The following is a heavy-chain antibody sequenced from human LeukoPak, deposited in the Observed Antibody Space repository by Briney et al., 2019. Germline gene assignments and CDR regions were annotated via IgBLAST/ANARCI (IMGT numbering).Heavy chain of an antibody. CDR3: ARDNSYGSGTFYYHYAMDV. Sequence: KSSETLSLTCAVYGGSFSGYYWSWIRQPPGKGLEWIGEINRSGSTNYNPSLKSRVTISVDTSKNQFSLRLSSVTAADTAVYYCARDNSYGSGTFYYHYAMDVWGQGTTVTVSS. CDR1: GGSFSGYY. D-gene: IGHD3-10*01. V-gene: IGHV4-34*01. CDR2: INRSGST. J-gene: IGHJ6*02.